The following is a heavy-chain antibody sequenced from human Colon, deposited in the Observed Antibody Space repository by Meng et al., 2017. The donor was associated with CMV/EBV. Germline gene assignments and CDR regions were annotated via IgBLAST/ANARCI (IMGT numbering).Heavy chain of an antibody. D-gene: IGHD1-26*01. V-gene: IGHV3-30-3*01. Sequence: GESLKISCAASGFMFSSYNMHWVRQAPGKGLEWVAVISYNGAYIYYADSVKGRFTISRDNSRNTLYVELDSLRPEDTAVYYCARDGAGTLYFFDFWGQGTLVTVSS. CDR2: ISYNGAYI. CDR3: ARDGAGTLYFFDF. CDR1: GFMFSSYN. J-gene: IGHJ4*02.